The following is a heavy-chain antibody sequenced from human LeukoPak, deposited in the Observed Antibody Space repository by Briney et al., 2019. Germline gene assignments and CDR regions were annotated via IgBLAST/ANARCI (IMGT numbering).Heavy chain of an antibody. CDR2: ISAYNGNT. Sequence: GASVKVSCKASGGTVSSYAISWVRQPPGQGLEWMGWISAYNGNTNYAQKLQGRVTMTTDTSTSTAYMELRSLRSEHTAVYYCARIWDYGENDAFDIWGQGTMVTVSS. CDR1: GGTVSSYA. J-gene: IGHJ3*02. CDR3: ARIWDYGENDAFDI. D-gene: IGHD4-17*01. V-gene: IGHV1-18*01.